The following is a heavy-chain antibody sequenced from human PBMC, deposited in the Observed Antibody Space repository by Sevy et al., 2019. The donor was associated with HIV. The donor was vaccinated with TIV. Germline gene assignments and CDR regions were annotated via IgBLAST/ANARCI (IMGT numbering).Heavy chain of an antibody. CDR1: GFIFSDYA. Sequence: GGSLRLSCAASGFIFSDYAMSWVRQAPGTGLEWVSSISGGDDSTYYADSVKGRFTVSRDNSKNTLYLQMNTLRAEDTALYYCAKFGDYYDSGGYYWYFDFWGRGTLVTVSS. J-gene: IGHJ2*01. V-gene: IGHV3-23*01. D-gene: IGHD3-22*01. CDR3: AKFGDYYDSGGYYWYFDF. CDR2: ISGGDDST.